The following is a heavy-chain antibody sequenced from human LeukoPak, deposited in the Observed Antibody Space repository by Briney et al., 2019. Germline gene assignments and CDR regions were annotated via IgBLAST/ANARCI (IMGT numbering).Heavy chain of an antibody. CDR3: AKDDDWGRYKH. CDR1: GYTFTGYY. V-gene: IGHV1-46*01. CDR2: ISPSGAST. D-gene: IGHD3-16*01. J-gene: IGHJ1*01. Sequence: ASVKVSCKASGYTFTGYYMHWVRQAPGQGLEWMGMISPSGASTSYAQKFQGRVTMTRDVSTSTVYMELSSLRSEDTAVYYCAKDDDWGRYKHWGQGTLVTVSS.